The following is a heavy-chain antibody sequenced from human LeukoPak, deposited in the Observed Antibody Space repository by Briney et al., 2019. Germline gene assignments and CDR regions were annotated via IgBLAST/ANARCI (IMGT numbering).Heavy chain of an antibody. CDR3: ARSEQLPNWFDP. Sequence: ASVKVSCKASGYTFSGYYMHWVRQAPGQGLEWMGWINPNSGGTNYAQKFQGRVTMTRDTSISTAYMELSRLRSDDTAVYYCARSEQLPNWFDPWGQGTLVTVSS. CDR2: INPNSGGT. CDR1: GYTFSGYY. V-gene: IGHV1-2*02. J-gene: IGHJ5*02. D-gene: IGHD6-13*01.